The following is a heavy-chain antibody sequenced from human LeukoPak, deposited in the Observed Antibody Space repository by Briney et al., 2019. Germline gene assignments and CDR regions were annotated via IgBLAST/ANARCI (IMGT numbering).Heavy chain of an antibody. CDR3: ARAFYGILTGYATPTGY. D-gene: IGHD3-9*01. V-gene: IGHV1-2*02. CDR2: INPNSGGT. CDR1: GYTFTGYY. Sequence: ASVKVSCKASGYTFTGYYMHWVRQAPGQGLEWMGWINPNSGGTNYAQKFQGRVTMTRDTSISTAYMELSRLRSDDTAVYYCARAFYGILTGYATPTGYWGQGTLVTVSS. J-gene: IGHJ4*02.